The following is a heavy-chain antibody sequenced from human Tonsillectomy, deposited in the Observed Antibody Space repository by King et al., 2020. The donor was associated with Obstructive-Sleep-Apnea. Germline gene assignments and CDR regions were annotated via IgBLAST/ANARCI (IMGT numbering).Heavy chain of an antibody. CDR2: IYYSGST. CDR1: GGSISSGGYY. CDR3: ARRGDEYCSGGSCYSEPYGMDV. Sequence: LQLQESGPGLVKPSQTLSLTCTVSGGSISSGGYYWSWIRQHPGQGLEWIGYIYYSGSTYYNPSLKSRFTISVDTSKNQFSLKLSSVTAADTAVYYCARRGDEYCSGGSCYSEPYGMDVWGQGTTVTVSS. D-gene: IGHD2-15*01. J-gene: IGHJ6*02. V-gene: IGHV4-31*03.